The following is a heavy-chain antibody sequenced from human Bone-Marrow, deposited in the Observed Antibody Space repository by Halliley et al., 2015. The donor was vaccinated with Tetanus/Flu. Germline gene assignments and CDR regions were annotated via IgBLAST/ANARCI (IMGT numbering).Heavy chain of an antibody. CDR1: GDSISHYY. J-gene: IGHJ4*02. D-gene: IGHD6-19*01. CDR3: AIGAGWLVDY. Sequence: TLSLTCAVSGDSISHYYWSWIRQPPGKGLEWIGYFYYSGSTNYNSSLESRVTMSVDTSKNQVSLKLRSVTAADTAVYYCAIGAGWLVDYWGQGTLVTVSS. V-gene: IGHV4-59*04. CDR2: FYYSGST.